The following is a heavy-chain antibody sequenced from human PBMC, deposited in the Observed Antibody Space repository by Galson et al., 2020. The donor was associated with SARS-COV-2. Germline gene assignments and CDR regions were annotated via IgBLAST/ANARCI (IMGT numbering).Heavy chain of an antibody. CDR3: ARAKGGSGSFPAPFDAFDI. D-gene: IGHD3-10*01. J-gene: IGHJ3*02. Sequence: SETLSLTCTVSGGSISSGGYYWSWIRQHPGKGLEWIGYIYYSGSTYYNPSLKSRVTISVDTSKNQFSLKLSSVTAADTAVYYCARAKGGSGSFPAPFDAFDIWGQGTMVTVSS. CDR1: GGSISSGGYY. CDR2: IYYSGST. V-gene: IGHV4-31*03.